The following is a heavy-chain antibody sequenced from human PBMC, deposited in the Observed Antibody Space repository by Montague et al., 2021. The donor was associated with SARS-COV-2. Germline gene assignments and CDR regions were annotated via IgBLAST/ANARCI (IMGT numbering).Heavy chain of an antibody. CDR3: AKSAWGVTDAFDI. Sequence: SLRLSCAASEFAFSSYAMSWVRQAPGKGLEWVSAIYSGGSSTFYADSVKGRFTISRDNSKNTLYLQMNSQRAEDTAVYYCAKSAWGVTDAFDIWGQGTMVTVSS. D-gene: IGHD1-26*01. CDR2: IYSGGSST. CDR1: EFAFSSYA. V-gene: IGHV3-23*03. J-gene: IGHJ3*02.